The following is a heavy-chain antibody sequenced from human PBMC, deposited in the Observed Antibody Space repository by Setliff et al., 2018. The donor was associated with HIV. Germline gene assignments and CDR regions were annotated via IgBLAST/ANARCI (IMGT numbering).Heavy chain of an antibody. Sequence: SETLSLTCTVSGGSISSHCWSWIRQPPGKGLEWIGHISYSGSTDYNPSLKSRVTISVDTSKNQFSLKLRSVTAADTAVYYCARDKMEAPAGTKGYYYYYGMDVWGQGTTVTVS. V-gene: IGHV4-59*11. D-gene: IGHD2-2*01. CDR1: GGSISSHC. CDR2: ISYSGST. J-gene: IGHJ6*02. CDR3: ARDKMEAPAGTKGYYYYYGMDV.